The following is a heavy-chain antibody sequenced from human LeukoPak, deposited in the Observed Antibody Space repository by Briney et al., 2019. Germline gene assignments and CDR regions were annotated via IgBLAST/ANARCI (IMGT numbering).Heavy chain of an antibody. CDR1: GGSISSSSYY. CDR3: ARRHSSGWYHFDY. D-gene: IGHD6-19*01. Sequence: SESLSLTCTVSGGSISSSSYYWGWIRQPPGKGLEWIGSIYYSGSTYYNPSLKSRVTISVDTSKNQFSLKLSSVTAADTAVYYCARRHSSGWYHFDYWGQGTLVTVSS. J-gene: IGHJ4*02. V-gene: IGHV4-39*01. CDR2: IYYSGST.